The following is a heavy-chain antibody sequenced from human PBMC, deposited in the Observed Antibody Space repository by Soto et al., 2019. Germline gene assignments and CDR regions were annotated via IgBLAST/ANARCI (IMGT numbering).Heavy chain of an antibody. D-gene: IGHD3-10*01. CDR2: IKSKTDGGTT. CDR3: TTRFYYGSGSYYIKNY. J-gene: IGHJ4*02. CDR1: GFTFSNAW. Sequence: EVQLVESGGGLVKPGGSLRLSCAASGFTFSNAWMSWVRQAPGKGLEWVGRIKSKTDGGTTDYAAPVKGRFTISRDDSKNTLYLQMNSLKTEETAVYYCTTRFYYGSGSYYIKNYWGQGTLVTVSS. V-gene: IGHV3-15*01.